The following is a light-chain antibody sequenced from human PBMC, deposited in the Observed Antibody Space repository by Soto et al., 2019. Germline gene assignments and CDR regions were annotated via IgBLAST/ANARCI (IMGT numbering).Light chain of an antibody. CDR2: EVI. J-gene: IGLJ2*01. CDR3: SSNVVGTNLKI. Sequence: QSALTQPPSASGSPGQSVTISCTGTYSDVGASNYVSWYQQHPGKAPKLVIYEVIQRPSGVPDRFSGSRSENTASLTVSRLQAEDEADYYCSSNVVGTNLKIFGGGTKVTV. CDR1: YSDVGASNY. V-gene: IGLV2-8*01.